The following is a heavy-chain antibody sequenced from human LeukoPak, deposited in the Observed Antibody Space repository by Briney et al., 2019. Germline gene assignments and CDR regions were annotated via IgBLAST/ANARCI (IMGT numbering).Heavy chain of an antibody. CDR1: GESLNSYY. Sequence: SETLSLTCAVYGESLNSYYWSWVRQPPGEGLEWIGEIYESGTTKYNPSLKSRVTISMVPSKQQFSLSLNSVTAADTAVYYCARGAWATRLGSWGLGTPVIVSS. J-gene: IGHJ4*02. D-gene: IGHD2-15*01. CDR2: IYESGTT. CDR3: ARGAWATRLGS. V-gene: IGHV4-34*01.